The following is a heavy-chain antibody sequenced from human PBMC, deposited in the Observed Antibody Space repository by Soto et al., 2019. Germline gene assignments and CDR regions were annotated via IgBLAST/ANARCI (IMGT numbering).Heavy chain of an antibody. J-gene: IGHJ3*02. CDR3: ARDPNRGCYRAFDI. Sequence: GGSLRLSCAASGFTFSSYSMNWVRQAPGKGLEWVSSISSSSSYIYYADSVKGRFTISRDNAKNSLYLQMNSLGAEDAAVYYCARDPNRGCYRAFDIWGQGTMVTVSS. CDR2: ISSSSSYI. D-gene: IGHD1-26*01. CDR1: GFTFSSYS. V-gene: IGHV3-21*01.